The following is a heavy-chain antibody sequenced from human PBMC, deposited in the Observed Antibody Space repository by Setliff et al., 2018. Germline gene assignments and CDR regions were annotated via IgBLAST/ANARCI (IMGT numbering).Heavy chain of an antibody. CDR3: AKVRLPNSYMRRGVEA. J-gene: IGHJ5*02. D-gene: IGHD1-1*01. Sequence: PGGSLRLSCAASGFSFSSYCRNWVRQAPGKGLVWVSRINSAGSTTNYADSVKGRFTIARDNAKNSLYLQMNSLRVEDTALYSCAKVRLPNSYMRRGVEAWGQGTLVTVSS. CDR1: GFSFSSYC. V-gene: IGHV3-74*01. CDR2: INSAGSTT.